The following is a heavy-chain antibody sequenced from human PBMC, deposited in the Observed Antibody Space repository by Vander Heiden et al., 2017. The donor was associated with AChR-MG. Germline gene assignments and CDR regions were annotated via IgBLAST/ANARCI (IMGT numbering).Heavy chain of an antibody. CDR1: GGSISSSSYY. D-gene: IGHD1-26*01. CDR2: IYYSGST. V-gene: IGHV4-39*01. Sequence: QLQLQESGPGLVKPSETLSLTCTVSGGSISSSSYYWGWIRQPPGKGLEWIGSIYYSGSTYYNPSLKSRVTISVDTSKNQFSLKLSSVTAADTAVYYCARTEWELLRDRGFLLRAFDIWGQGTMVTVSS. J-gene: IGHJ3*02. CDR3: ARTEWELLRDRGFLLRAFDI.